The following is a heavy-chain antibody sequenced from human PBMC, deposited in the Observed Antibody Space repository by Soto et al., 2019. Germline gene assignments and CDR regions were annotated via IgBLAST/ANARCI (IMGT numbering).Heavy chain of an antibody. V-gene: IGHV4-39*01. CDR3: ARRGWN. CDR2: IYYSGIT. J-gene: IGHJ4*02. Sequence: SETLSLTCTVSGVSISNSSYYWGWIRRPPGKGLEWIGTIYYSGITYYNPSLKSRVTISVDTSKNQFSLKLTSVTAAATGVYYCARRGWNWGQLTLVTVCS. D-gene: IGHD2-15*01. CDR1: GVSISNSSYY.